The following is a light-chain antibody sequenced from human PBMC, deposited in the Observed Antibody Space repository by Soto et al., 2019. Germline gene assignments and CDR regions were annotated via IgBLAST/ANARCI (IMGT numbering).Light chain of an antibody. J-gene: IGKJ1*01. CDR1: QTVTNSY. V-gene: IGKV3-20*01. CDR3: HHYGISPM. Sequence: EIVLTQSPGTLSLSPGERATLSCRSSQTVTNSYLAWYQQQPGQAPRLLIYDVSSRATGIPDRFSGSGSGTDFTLAISRLESEDFAVYYCHHYGISPMFGQGTKVEIK. CDR2: DVS.